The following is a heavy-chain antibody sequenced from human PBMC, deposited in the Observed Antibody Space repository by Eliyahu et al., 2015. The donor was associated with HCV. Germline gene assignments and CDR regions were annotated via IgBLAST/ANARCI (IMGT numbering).Heavy chain of an antibody. J-gene: IGHJ4*02. V-gene: IGHV3-7*03. CDR3: ARDNWLGSPAFDF. CDR1: GFXFSGYW. CDR2: IKGDGSEM. Sequence: EVQLVESGGGLVHPGGSLRLSCAASGFXFSGYWMTWVRQAPGKGLGWVANIKGDGSEMYYVDIVKGRFTISRDNAKSSLYLQMNSLRAEDTAMYYCARDNWLGSPAFDFWGQGTLVTVSS. D-gene: IGHD6-19*01.